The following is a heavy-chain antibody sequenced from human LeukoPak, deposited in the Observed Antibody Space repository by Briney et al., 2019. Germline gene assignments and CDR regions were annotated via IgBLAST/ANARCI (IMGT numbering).Heavy chain of an antibody. CDR2: IYSSGTT. J-gene: IGHJ4*02. Sequence: SETLSLTCTVSGGSINNDFWTWIRQPAGKGLEWIGRIYSSGTTNYNPSLKSRVTMPVDTSKNQFSLKLSSVTAADTAVYYCARNVRGGSTYLDYWGQGTLVTVSS. D-gene: IGHD3-10*02. CDR3: ARNVRGGSTYLDY. CDR1: GGSINNDF. V-gene: IGHV4-4*07.